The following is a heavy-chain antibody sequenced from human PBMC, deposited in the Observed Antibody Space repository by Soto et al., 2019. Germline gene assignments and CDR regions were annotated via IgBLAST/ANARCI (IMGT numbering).Heavy chain of an antibody. V-gene: IGHV3-23*01. CDR2: ISASGGNT. Sequence: GGSLRLSCAVSGFIFSRYSMNWVRQAPGKGLEWVSTISASGGNTYFADSVKGRFTLSRDNSKNTLYLQMNSLRAEDTAVYYCAKTMGDCSGGSCYGAYAMDVWGQGTTVTVSS. J-gene: IGHJ6*02. D-gene: IGHD2-15*01. CDR1: GFIFSRYS. CDR3: AKTMGDCSGGSCYGAYAMDV.